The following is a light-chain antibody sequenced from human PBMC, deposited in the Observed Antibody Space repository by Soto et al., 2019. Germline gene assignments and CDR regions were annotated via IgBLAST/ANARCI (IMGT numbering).Light chain of an antibody. Sequence: EIVLTQSPGTLSLSPGERATLSCRASQSVSSNYLAWYQQKPGQAPRLLIYGASSRATGIPDRFSGSGSGTDFTLTISRLAPEDFAVYYCRQYGSSPETFGQGTKVDIK. J-gene: IGKJ1*01. V-gene: IGKV3-20*01. CDR2: GAS. CDR3: RQYGSSPET. CDR1: QSVSSNY.